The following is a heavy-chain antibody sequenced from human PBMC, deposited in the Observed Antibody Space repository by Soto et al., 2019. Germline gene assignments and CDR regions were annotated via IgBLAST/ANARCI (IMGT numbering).Heavy chain of an antibody. CDR2: IIPIFGTA. D-gene: IGHD5-12*01. J-gene: IGHJ5*02. V-gene: IGHV1-69*01. CDR1: GGTFSSYA. Sequence: QVQLVQSGAEVKTPGSSVKVSCKASGGTFSSYAISWVRQAPGQGLERMGGIIPIFGTANHAQKFQGRVTITADESSRTAYMELSSLISEDTAVYYCARDLGRWIGSGWFDPWGQGTLVTVSS. CDR3: ARDLGRWIGSGWFDP.